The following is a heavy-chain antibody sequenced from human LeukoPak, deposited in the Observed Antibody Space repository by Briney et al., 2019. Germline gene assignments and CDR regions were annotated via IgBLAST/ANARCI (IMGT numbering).Heavy chain of an antibody. J-gene: IGHJ6*03. Sequence: GGSLRLSCEASGFTFSSYGMHWVRQAPGKGLEWVAFIRYDGSNKYYADSVKGRFTISRDNSKNTLYLQMNSLRAEDTAVYYCAKDQCITMVRGGCYMDVWGKGTTVTISS. CDR2: IRYDGSNK. CDR3: AKDQCITMVRGGCYMDV. D-gene: IGHD3-10*01. CDR1: GFTFSSYG. V-gene: IGHV3-30*02.